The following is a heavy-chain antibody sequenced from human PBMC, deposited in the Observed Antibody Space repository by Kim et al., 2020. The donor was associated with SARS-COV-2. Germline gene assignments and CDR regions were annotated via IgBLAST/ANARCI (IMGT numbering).Heavy chain of an antibody. D-gene: IGHD5-12*01. Sequence: YYNPTIKGRVTISVDTAKNQFSLKMSSVTAAETAVYYCAGPASGYGKFDYWGQGTLVTVSS. CDR3: AGPASGYGKFDY. V-gene: IGHV4-39*01. J-gene: IGHJ4*02.